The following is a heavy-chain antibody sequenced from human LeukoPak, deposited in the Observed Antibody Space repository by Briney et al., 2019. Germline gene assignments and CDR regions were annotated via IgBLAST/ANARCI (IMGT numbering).Heavy chain of an antibody. Sequence: GGSLRLSCAASGFTFSSYAMSWVRQAPGKGLEWVSAISGSGGSTYYADSVKGRFTISRDNSKNTVSLQMTSLTEADAGIYYCARAPRMVRQFDYWGQGTLVIVSS. CDR2: ISGSGGST. J-gene: IGHJ4*02. CDR3: ARAPRMVRQFDY. CDR1: GFTFSSYA. V-gene: IGHV3-23*01. D-gene: IGHD3-10*01.